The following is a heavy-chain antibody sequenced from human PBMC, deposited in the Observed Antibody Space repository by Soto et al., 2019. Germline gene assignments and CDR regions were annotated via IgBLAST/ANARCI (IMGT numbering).Heavy chain of an antibody. CDR3: ARGSHCTNGVCYYRYYYYGMDV. CDR2: IYYSGST. V-gene: IGHV4-30-4*01. D-gene: IGHD2-8*01. Sequence: SETLSLTCTVSGGSIRSGDYYWSWIRQPPGKGLEWIGYIYYSGSTYYNPSLKSRVTISVDTSKNQFSLKLSSVTAADTAVYYCARGSHCTNGVCYYRYYYYGMDVWGQGTTVTVSS. J-gene: IGHJ6*02. CDR1: GGSIRSGDYY.